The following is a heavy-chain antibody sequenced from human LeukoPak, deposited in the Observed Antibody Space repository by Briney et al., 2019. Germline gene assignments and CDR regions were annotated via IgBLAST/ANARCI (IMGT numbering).Heavy chain of an antibody. J-gene: IGHJ4*02. CDR1: GYTFTGYY. V-gene: IGHV1-2*02. CDR3: ARERGRIQLWLQYY. Sequence: ASVKVSCKASGYTFTGYYMHWVRQAPGQGLEWMEWINPNSGGTNYAQKFQGRVTMTRDTSISTAYMELSRLRSDDTAVYYCARERGRIQLWLQYYWGQGTLVTVSS. D-gene: IGHD5-18*01. CDR2: INPNSGGT.